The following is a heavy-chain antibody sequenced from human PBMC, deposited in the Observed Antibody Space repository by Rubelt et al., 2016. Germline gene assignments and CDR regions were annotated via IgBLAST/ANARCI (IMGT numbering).Heavy chain of an antibody. CDR1: GYTFTSYA. D-gene: IGHD5-18*01. V-gene: IGHV1-3*01. Sequence: VQLVQSGAEVKKPGASVKVSCKASGYTFTSYAMHWVRQAPGQRLEWMGWINAGNGNTKYSQKFQGRGTITRETSASTAYMGLSSLRSEETAVYYCARSKDTAMVTDADWYFDLWGRGTLVTVSS. CDR2: INAGNGNT. J-gene: IGHJ2*01. CDR3: ARSKDTAMVTDADWYFDL.